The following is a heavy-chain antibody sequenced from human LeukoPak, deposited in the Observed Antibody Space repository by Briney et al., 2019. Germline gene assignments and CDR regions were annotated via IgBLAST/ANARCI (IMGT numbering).Heavy chain of an antibody. Sequence: ASVKVSCKASGYTFTGYYMHWVRQAPGQGLEWMGWINPNSGGTNYAQKFQGRVTMTRDTSISTAYMELSRLRSDDTAVYFCARARGYYDSSGYDLGGYYWGQRTPVTLSS. V-gene: IGHV1-2*02. CDR3: ARARGYYDSSGYDLGGYY. J-gene: IGHJ4*02. CDR1: GYTFTGYY. D-gene: IGHD3-22*01. CDR2: INPNSGGT.